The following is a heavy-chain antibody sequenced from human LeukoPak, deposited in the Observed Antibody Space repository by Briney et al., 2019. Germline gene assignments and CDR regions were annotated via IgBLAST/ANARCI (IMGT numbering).Heavy chain of an antibody. CDR1: GFTFSDYY. D-gene: IGHD3-22*01. V-gene: IGHV3-11*04. CDR3: ARDPHYYDSIMFDY. Sequence: PGGSLRLSCAASGFTFSDYYMSWIRQAPGKGLEWVSYISSSGSTIYYADSVKGRFTISRDNAKNSLYLQMNSLRAEDTAVYYCARDPHYYDSIMFDYWGQGTLVTVSS. J-gene: IGHJ4*02. CDR2: ISSSGSTI.